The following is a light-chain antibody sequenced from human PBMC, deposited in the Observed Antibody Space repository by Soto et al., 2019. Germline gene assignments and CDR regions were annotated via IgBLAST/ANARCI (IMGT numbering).Light chain of an antibody. J-gene: IGKJ1*01. V-gene: IGKV3-20*01. CDR3: QQYAFSPGS. CDR2: GAF. CDR1: QSVNNNF. Sequence: EIVVTQSPGTLSLSPGERAALSCRASQSVNNNFLAWYQQKPGQAPRLLIYGAFTRATGIPSRFSGSGSGTDFTLTISRLEPGDFALYYCQQYAFSPGSFGQGTKVDTK.